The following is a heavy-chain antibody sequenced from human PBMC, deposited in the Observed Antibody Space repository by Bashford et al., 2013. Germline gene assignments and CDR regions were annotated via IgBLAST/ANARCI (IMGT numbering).Heavy chain of an antibody. Sequence: SETLSLTCGVSGGSFNDYYWSWIRQSPGKGLEWIGEINRSGTTNYSPSLKSRVTMSLDTSKNQFSLKLSSVIAADTAVYYCARASYSAYDYNWFDPWGQGTLVTVSS. CDR3: ARASYSAYDYNWFDP. V-gene: IGHV4-34*10. D-gene: IGHD5-12*01. CDR2: INRSGTT. CDR1: GGSFNDYY. J-gene: IGHJ5*02.